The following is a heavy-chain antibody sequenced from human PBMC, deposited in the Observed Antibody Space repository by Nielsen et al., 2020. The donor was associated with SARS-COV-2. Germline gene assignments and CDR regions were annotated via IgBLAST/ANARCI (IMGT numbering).Heavy chain of an antibody. CDR1: GFTFSSYA. V-gene: IGHV3-30*04. CDR3: VWELQY. J-gene: IGHJ4*02. CDR2: ISYDGMNK. Sequence: GGSLRLSCAASGFTFSSYAMHWVRQAPGKGLEWVAVISYDGMNKYYADSVKGRFTISRDNSKNTLYLQMNSLRAEDTAVYYCVWELQYWGQGTLVTVSS.